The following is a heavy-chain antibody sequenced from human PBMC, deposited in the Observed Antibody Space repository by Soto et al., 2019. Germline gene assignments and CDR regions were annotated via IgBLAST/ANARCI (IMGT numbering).Heavy chain of an antibody. D-gene: IGHD1-1*01. CDR2: ISGSGGST. CDR3: AKDLNLEGDVHGY. V-gene: IGHV3-23*01. CDR1: GFTFSSYA. Sequence: LRLSCAASGFTFSSYAMSWVRQAPGKGLEWVSAISGSGGSTYYADSVKGRFTISRDNSKNTLYLQMNSLRAEDTAVYYCAKDLNLEGDVHGYCGQGSLVTVSS. J-gene: IGHJ4*02.